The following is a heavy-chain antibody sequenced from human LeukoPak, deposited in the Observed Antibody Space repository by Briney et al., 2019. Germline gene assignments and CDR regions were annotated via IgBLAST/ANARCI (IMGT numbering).Heavy chain of an antibody. V-gene: IGHV3-11*04. CDR3: ARDIRVVAFDP. Sequence: GGSLRLSCAASGFTFSDYYMSWIRQAPGKGLGWVSYISSSGSTIYYADSVKGRFTISRDNAKNPLYLQMNSLRAEDTAVYYCARDIRVVAFDPWGQGTLVTVSS. CDR2: ISSSGSTI. J-gene: IGHJ5*02. D-gene: IGHD2-21*01. CDR1: GFTFSDYY.